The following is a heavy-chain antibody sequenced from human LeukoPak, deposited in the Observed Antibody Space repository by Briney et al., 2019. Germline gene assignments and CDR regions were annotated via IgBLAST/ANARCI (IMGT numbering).Heavy chain of an antibody. V-gene: IGHV3-73*01. J-gene: IGHJ4*02. CDR3: TRARDPFDY. Sequence: GGSLRLSCAASGFTFSGSAMHWVRQASGKGLEWVGRIRSKANSYATAYAASVKGRFTISRDDSKNTAYLQMNSLKTEDTAVHYCTRARDPFDYWGQGTLVTVSS. CDR1: GFTFSGSA. CDR2: IRSKANSYAT.